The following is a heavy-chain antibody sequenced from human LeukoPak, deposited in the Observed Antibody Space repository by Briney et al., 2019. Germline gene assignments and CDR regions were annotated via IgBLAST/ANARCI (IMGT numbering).Heavy chain of an antibody. CDR2: ISSSSSYI. CDR1: GFTFSSYS. CDR3: ARARNEDTIFGVVTYDYFDY. Sequence: GESLKISCAASGFTFSSYSMNWVRQAPGKGLEWVSSISSSSSYIYYADSVKGRFTISRDNAKNSLYLQMNSLRAEDTAVYYCARARNEDTIFGVVTYDYFDYWGQGTLVTVSS. V-gene: IGHV3-21*01. D-gene: IGHD3-3*01. J-gene: IGHJ4*02.